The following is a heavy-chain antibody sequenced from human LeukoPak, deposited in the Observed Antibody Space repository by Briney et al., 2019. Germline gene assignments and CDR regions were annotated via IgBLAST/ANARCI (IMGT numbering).Heavy chain of an antibody. J-gene: IGHJ4*02. D-gene: IGHD6-19*01. CDR3: ARDSSIVVAGYYFDY. CDR1: GFTFSSYG. Sequence: AGGSLRLSCAASGFTFSSYGMHWVRQAPGKGLEWVAVIWYDGSNKYYADSVKGRFTISRDNSKNTLYLQMNSLRAEDTAAYYCARDSSIVVAGYYFDYWGQGTLVTVSS. V-gene: IGHV3-33*01. CDR2: IWYDGSNK.